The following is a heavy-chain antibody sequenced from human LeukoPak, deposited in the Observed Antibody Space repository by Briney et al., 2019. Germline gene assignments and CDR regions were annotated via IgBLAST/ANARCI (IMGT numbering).Heavy chain of an antibody. CDR1: GFTVSSNY. V-gene: IGHV3-53*01. Sequence: GGSLRLSCAASGFTVSSNYMSWVRQAQGKGLEWVSVIYSGGSTYYADSVKGRFTISRDNSKNTLYLQMNSLRVEDTAVYYCAVGGAGYCSGGSCPYYFDYWGQGTLVTVSS. J-gene: IGHJ4*02. CDR2: IYSGGST. CDR3: AVGGAGYCSGGSCPYYFDY. D-gene: IGHD2-15*01.